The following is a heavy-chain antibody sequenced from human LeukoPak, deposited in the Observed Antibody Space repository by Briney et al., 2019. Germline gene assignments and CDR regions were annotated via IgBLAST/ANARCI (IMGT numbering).Heavy chain of an antibody. J-gene: IGHJ4*02. CDR1: GYTFTGYY. D-gene: IGHD3-3*01. V-gene: IGHV1-2*04. CDR2: INPNSGGT. Sequence: ASVKVSCTASGYTFTGYYMHWVRQAPGQGLEWMGWINPNSGGTNYAQKFQGWVTMTRDTSISTAYMELSRLRSDDTAVYYCARGPRFLEWLSEYYFDYWGQGTLVTVSS. CDR3: ARGPRFLEWLSEYYFDY.